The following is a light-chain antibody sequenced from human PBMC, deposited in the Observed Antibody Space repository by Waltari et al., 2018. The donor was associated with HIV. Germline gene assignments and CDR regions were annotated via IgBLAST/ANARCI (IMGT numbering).Light chain of an antibody. V-gene: IGLV2-14*01. CDR1: NSDIGGYNY. J-gene: IGLJ3*02. Sequence: QSALTQPASVSGSPGQSITISCTGTNSDIGGYNYVSWYQQQPGKAPKLRVYEVTHRSSGISYRFSGSKSSNTASMTISGLQAEDEADYYCSSYTTTTTILFGGGTKVTVL. CDR3: SSYTTTTTIL. CDR2: EVT.